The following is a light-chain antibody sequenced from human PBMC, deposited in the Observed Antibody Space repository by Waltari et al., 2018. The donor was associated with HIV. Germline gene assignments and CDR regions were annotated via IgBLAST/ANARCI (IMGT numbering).Light chain of an antibody. V-gene: IGLV2-8*01. Sequence: QSALTQPPSASAPLGQSVTISCTGSRSDIGAYDFVSWFQQHPHNAPKLLLYEVTKRHSSVRDRFSGARSGNTAFLSVYGLQPDDTAAYFCGSDGDNGRVLFGVGTKLTVL. CDR2: EVT. CDR3: GSDGDNGRVL. J-gene: IGLJ2*01. CDR1: RSDIGAYDF.